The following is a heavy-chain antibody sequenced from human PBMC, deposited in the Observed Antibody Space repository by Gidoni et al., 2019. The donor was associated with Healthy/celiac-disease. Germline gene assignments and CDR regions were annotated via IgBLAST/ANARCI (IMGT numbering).Heavy chain of an antibody. Sequence: EVQLLESGGGLVQPGGSLRLSCAASGFAFSSYAMSWVRQAPGKGLEWVSAISGSGGSTYYADSVKGRFTISRDNSKNTLYLQMNSLRAEDTAVYYCAKDLNDYVWGSPNWGQGTLVTVSS. V-gene: IGHV3-23*01. J-gene: IGHJ4*02. CDR3: AKDLNDYVWGSPN. CDR1: GFAFSSYA. D-gene: IGHD3-16*01. CDR2: ISGSGGST.